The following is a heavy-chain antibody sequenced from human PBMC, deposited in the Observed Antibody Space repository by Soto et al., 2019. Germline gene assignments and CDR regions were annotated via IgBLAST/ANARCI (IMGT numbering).Heavy chain of an antibody. D-gene: IGHD1-26*01. J-gene: IGHJ4*02. CDR3: VRDRSGSYLEGFDY. Sequence: EVQLVESGGGLVHLGGSRRLSCAASGFTFSSYWMTWVRQAPGKGLEWVANIKHDGSEKYYVDSVKGRFTISRDNARNSVFLEMKSLRAEDTAVYSCVRDRSGSYLEGFDYWGQGPLVTVSS. CDR2: IKHDGSEK. CDR1: GFTFSSYW. V-gene: IGHV3-7*01.